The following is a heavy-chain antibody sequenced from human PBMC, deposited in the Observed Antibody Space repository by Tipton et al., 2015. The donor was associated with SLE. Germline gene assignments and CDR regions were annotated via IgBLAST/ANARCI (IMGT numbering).Heavy chain of an antibody. CDR1: GFTFSSYA. CDR2: ISSNGGST. J-gene: IGHJ4*02. V-gene: IGHV3-64D*06. CDR3: VKDLGNTAAGTD. D-gene: IGHD6-13*01. Sequence: SLRLSCSASGFTFSSYAMHWVRQAPGKGLEYVSAISSNGGSTYYADFVKGRFTISRDNSKNTLYLQMSSLRAEDTAVYYCVKDLGNTAAGTDWGQGTLVTVSS.